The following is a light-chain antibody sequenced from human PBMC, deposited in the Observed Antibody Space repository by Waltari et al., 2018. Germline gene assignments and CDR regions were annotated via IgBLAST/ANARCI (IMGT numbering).Light chain of an antibody. J-gene: IGKJ3*01. CDR3: QQYYSESLT. CDR2: KAS. CDR1: QTILTW. Sequence: DTQVTQSPSTLSASVGDSVTITCRASQTILTWMAWYQQKPGKAPKLLIYKASRLESGVPSRFSGTASGTEFTLTISRLQAEDVAVYYCQQYYSESLTFGPGTKVDIK. V-gene: IGKV1-5*03.